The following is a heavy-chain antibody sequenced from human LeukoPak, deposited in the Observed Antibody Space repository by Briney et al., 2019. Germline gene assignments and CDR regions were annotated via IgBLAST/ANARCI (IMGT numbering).Heavy chain of an antibody. CDR1: GGSISGYY. CDR2: IYSSGTT. CDR3: AREANYYGSGSYFEGTFDH. V-gene: IGHV4-59*01. J-gene: IGHJ4*02. Sequence: SETLSLTCTVSGGSISGYYWSWIRQPPGKGPEWIGYIYSSGTTNYNPSLKSQVTISIDTSKNEFSLKLTSVTAADTAVYYCAREANYYGSGSYFEGTFDHWGQGSPVIVSS. D-gene: IGHD3-10*01.